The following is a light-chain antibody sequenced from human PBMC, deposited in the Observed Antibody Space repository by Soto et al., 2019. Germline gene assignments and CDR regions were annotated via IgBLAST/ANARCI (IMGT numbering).Light chain of an antibody. CDR3: QQYDSSPVS. CDR2: GAS. V-gene: IGKV3-20*01. Sequence: EIVLTQSPGTLSLSPGERATLSCRASQSVTSNYLAWYQQKPGQAPRLLIYGASRRATGIPDRFSGSGSGTDSNLTISRLEPEDVVVYYCQQYDSSPVSFGRGTKVEIK. CDR1: QSVTSNY. J-gene: IGKJ1*01.